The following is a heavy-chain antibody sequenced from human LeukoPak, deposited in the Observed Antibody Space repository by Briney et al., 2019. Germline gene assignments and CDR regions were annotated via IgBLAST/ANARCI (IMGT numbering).Heavy chain of an antibody. CDR1: GDSISSGSYY. D-gene: IGHD3-3*01. Sequence: PSQTLSLTCTVSGDSISSGSYYWRWIRQPAGKGLEWIGRIYTSGSTNYNPSLKSRVTISVDTSKNQFSLKLGSVTAADTAVYYCARALRFLEWLDAFDIWGQGTMVTVSS. J-gene: IGHJ3*02. CDR2: IYTSGST. CDR3: ARALRFLEWLDAFDI. V-gene: IGHV4-61*02.